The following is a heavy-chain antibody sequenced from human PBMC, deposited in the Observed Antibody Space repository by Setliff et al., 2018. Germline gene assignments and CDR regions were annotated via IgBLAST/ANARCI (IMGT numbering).Heavy chain of an antibody. Sequence: GGSLRLSCAASGLTFSDYYMSWIRQAQGKGLEWVSYITNSGGTIYYADSVKGRFTISRDNAKNSLFLQMNSLRAEDTALYYCAKFVGYTYVYDYWGRGTLVTVSS. CDR3: AKFVGYTYVYDY. CDR1: GLTFSDYY. CDR2: ITNSGGTI. D-gene: IGHD5-18*01. V-gene: IGHV3-11*04. J-gene: IGHJ4*02.